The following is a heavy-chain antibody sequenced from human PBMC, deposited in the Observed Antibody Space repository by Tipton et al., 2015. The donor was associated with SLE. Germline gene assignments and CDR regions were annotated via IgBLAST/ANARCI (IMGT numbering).Heavy chain of an antibody. V-gene: IGHV1-3*01. Sequence: QSRAEVKKPGASVRVSCKASGYTFTSCAMHWVRQAPGQGLDWMGWINAGNGNTKYSQKFQGRVNITRDTSARTVYMELSSLRYEDTAVYYCARVPLSSSFDFWGQGTVVTVSS. CDR1: GYTFTSCA. CDR2: INAGNGNT. J-gene: IGHJ4*02. CDR3: ARVPLSSSFDF. D-gene: IGHD6-13*01.